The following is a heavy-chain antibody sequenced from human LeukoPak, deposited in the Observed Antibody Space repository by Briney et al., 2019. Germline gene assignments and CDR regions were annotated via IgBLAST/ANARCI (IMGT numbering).Heavy chain of an antibody. CDR1: GYTFTSYG. CDR2: ISAYNGNT. V-gene: IGHV1-18*01. D-gene: IGHD2-2*01. CDR3: ARTSGPAAMPDAFDI. Sequence: ASVKVSCKASGYTFTSYGISWVRQAPGQGLEWMGWISAYNGNTNYAQKLQGRVTMTTDTSTSTAYMELRSLRSDGTAVYYCARTSGPAAMPDAFDIWGQGTMVTVSS. J-gene: IGHJ3*02.